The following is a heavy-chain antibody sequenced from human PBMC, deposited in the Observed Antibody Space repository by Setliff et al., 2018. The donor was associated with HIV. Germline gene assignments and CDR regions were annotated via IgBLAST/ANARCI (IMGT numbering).Heavy chain of an antibody. D-gene: IGHD3-3*01. CDR3: AKEGGLYFGMLIHDAIDL. CDR2: IYYSRTSSYENFFHTGTT. J-gene: IGHJ3*01. CDR1: GGSISDSH. Sequence: PSETLSLTCTVSGGSISDSHWSWIRQPPGKGLEWIGYIYYSRTSSYENFFHTGTTKYNPSLESRVTLSLDTSKNQFSLKLTSVTAADTAVYYCAKEGGLYFGMLIHDAIDLWGQGTMVTVSS. V-gene: IGHV4-59*01.